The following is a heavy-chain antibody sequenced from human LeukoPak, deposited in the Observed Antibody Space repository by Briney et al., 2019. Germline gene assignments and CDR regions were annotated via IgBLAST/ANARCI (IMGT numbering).Heavy chain of an antibody. J-gene: IGHJ5*02. Sequence: PGGSLRLSCAASGFTFSDHYMDWVRQAPGKGLEWVGRTRNKANSYTTEYAASVKGRFTISKDDSKNSLYLQMNSLKTEDTAVYYCARTLGYCTGDRCFGNTWFGPWGQGTLVTVSS. V-gene: IGHV3-72*01. CDR3: ARTLGYCTGDRCFGNTWFGP. CDR1: GFTFSDHY. CDR2: TRNKANSYTT. D-gene: IGHD2-15*01.